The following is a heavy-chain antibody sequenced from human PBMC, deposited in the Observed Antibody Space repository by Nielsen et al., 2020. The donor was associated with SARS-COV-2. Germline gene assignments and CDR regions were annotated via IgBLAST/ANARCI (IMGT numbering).Heavy chain of an antibody. CDR3: ARDRSQWSGGRSHYFDY. CDR2: INAGNGNT. CDR1: GYTFTSYA. D-gene: IGHD2-15*01. Sequence: ASVKVSCKASGYTFTSYAMHWVRQAPGQRLEWMGWINAGNGNTKYSQKFQGRVTITRDTSASTAYMELSSLRSEDTAVYYCARDRSQWSGGRSHYFDYWGQGTLVTVSS. J-gene: IGHJ4*02. V-gene: IGHV1-3*01.